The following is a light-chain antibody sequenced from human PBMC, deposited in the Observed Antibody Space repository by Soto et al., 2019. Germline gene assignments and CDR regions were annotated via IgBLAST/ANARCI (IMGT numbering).Light chain of an antibody. CDR2: DDS. Sequence: SYELTQPPSVSVAPGQTARISCGGTNIGIKSVHWYQQKPGQAPVVAVYDDSARTSGIPERFSGSNSGNTATLTISRVEAGDEADYYCQVWDSSSDHVVFGGGTKLTVL. CDR1: NIGIKS. CDR3: QVWDSSSDHVV. V-gene: IGLV3-21*02. J-gene: IGLJ2*01.